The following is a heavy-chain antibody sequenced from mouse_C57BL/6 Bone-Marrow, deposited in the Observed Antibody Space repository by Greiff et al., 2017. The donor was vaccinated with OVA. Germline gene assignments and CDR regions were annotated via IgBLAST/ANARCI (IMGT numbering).Heavy chain of an antibody. CDR1: GFTFSDYG. Sequence: EVKLEESGGGLVKPGGSLKLSCAASGFTFSDYGMHWVRQAPEKGLEWVAYISSGSSTIYYADTVKGRFTISRDNAKNTLFLQMTSLRSEDTAMYYCASWYFDVWGTGTTVTVSS. V-gene: IGHV5-17*01. CDR3: ASWYFDV. CDR2: ISSGSSTI. J-gene: IGHJ1*03.